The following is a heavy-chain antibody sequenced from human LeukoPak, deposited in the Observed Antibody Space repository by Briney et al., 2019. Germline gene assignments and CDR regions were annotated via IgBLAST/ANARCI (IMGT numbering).Heavy chain of an antibody. V-gene: IGHV3-23*01. J-gene: IGHJ4*02. CDR1: GYTFSRNA. D-gene: IGHD5-12*01. CDR3: AMGKGDYDSAFDY. Sequence: GGSLRLSCAVSGYTFSRNAMSWVRQAPGKGLECVSTMSGTGGGTYYADSVRGRFTIYRDNSKSTLYLQMNSLRVEDTAVYYCAMGKGDYDSAFDYWGRGILVTVSS. CDR2: MSGTGGGT.